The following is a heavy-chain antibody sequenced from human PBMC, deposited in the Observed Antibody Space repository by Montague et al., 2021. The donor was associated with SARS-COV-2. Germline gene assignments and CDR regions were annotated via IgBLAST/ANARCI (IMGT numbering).Heavy chain of an antibody. V-gene: IGHV4-59*01. D-gene: IGHD2-15*01. CDR3: ARASLGYCSGGRCYVGFDP. CDR1: GGSISSYY. CDR2: IYYSGST. J-gene: IGHJ5*02. Sequence: SETLSLTCTVSGGSISSYYWSWIRQPPGKGLEWIGNIYYSGSTNYNPSXXSRVTISVDTSKNQFSLKLSSVTAADTAVHYCARASLGYCSGGRCYVGFDPWGQGTLVTVSS.